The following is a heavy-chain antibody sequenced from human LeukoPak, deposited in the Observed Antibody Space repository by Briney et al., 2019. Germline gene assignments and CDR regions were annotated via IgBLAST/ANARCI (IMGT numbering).Heavy chain of an antibody. CDR3: ARDGQRNYFYGMDV. V-gene: IGHV3-11*01. D-gene: IGHD5-24*01. CDR2: ITESGSAI. Sequence: PGGSLRLSCAASGFSFSDYYMNWIRQAPGKGLEWVSYITESGSAIYYADSVKGRFTISRDNTKNSLYLQMNSLRAEDTAVYFCARDGQRNYFYGMDVWGQGTTVTVSS. CDR1: GFSFSDYY. J-gene: IGHJ6*02.